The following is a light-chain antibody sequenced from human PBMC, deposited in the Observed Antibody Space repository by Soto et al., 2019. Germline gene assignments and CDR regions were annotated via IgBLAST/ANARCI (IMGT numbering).Light chain of an antibody. CDR3: QHHRSWAPGIT. Sequence: EVFLTQSPPTQSLSQGERATLSCRASQTVGTYLAWYQQKPGQPPRLLVYDASNRATGIPARFSGSGSGTDFTLTISSLEPEDFTVYYCQHHRSWAPGITLGGGTKVDSK. V-gene: IGKV3-11*01. CDR1: QTVGTY. CDR2: DAS. J-gene: IGKJ4*01.